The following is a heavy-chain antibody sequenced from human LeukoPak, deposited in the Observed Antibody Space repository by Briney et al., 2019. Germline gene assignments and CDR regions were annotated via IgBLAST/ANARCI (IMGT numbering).Heavy chain of an antibody. D-gene: IGHD3-9*01. CDR2: ISSSSSYI. CDR3: ARTVTGRNDN. Sequence: GGPLRLSCAASGFTFSAYNMNWVRQAPGKGLEWVSCISSSSSYIYYADSVKGRFTISRDNAKNSLYLQMNSLRAEDTAVCYCARTVTGRNDNWGQGTLVTVSS. CDR1: GFTFSAYN. V-gene: IGHV3-21*01. J-gene: IGHJ4*02.